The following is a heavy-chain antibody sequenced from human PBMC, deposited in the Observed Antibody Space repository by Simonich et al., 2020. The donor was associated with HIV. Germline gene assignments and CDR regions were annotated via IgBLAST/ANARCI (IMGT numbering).Heavy chain of an antibody. CDR1: GGSFSGYY. V-gene: IGHV4-34*01. D-gene: IGHD6-13*01. J-gene: IGHJ1*01. Sequence: QVQLQQWGAGLLKPSETLSLTCAVSGGSFSGYYWSWIRQPPGKGLGWIGEINHSGSTNSNPHLKSRVTISVDTSKNQFSLKLSSVTAADTAVYYCARLTAGGLGEYFQHWGQGTLVTVSS. CDR2: INHSGST. CDR3: ARLTAGGLGEYFQH.